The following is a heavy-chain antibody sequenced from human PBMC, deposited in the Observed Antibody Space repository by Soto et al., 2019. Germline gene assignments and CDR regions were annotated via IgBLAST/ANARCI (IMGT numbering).Heavy chain of an antibody. V-gene: IGHV4-39*01. J-gene: IGHJ6*02. CDR3: ARPGIAAAGTTYYYYYDTDV. CDR2: IYYSGST. D-gene: IGHD6-13*01. CDR1: GRSIPNSHYY. Sequence: SETLSHSCTVAGRSIPNSHYYRRWLRHPPGKGLEWIGSIYYSGSTSYSPSLKSRVTISVDTSKNQFSLKLSSVTAADTAVYYCARPGIAAAGTTYYYYYDTDVWGQGTTVT.